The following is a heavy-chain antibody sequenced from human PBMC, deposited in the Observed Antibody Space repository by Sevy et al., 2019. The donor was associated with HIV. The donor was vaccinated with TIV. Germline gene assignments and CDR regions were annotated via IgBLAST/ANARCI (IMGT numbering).Heavy chain of an antibody. Sequence: SETLSLTCTVSGGSISSYYWSWIRQPAGKGLEWIGRIYTSGSTNYNPSLKSRVTMSVDTSKNQFSLKLSSVTAADTAVYYCARLGYGDSLRYYGMDVWGPGTTVTVSS. CDR1: GGSISSYY. CDR3: ARLGYGDSLRYYGMDV. V-gene: IGHV4-4*07. D-gene: IGHD4-17*01. J-gene: IGHJ6*02. CDR2: IYTSGST.